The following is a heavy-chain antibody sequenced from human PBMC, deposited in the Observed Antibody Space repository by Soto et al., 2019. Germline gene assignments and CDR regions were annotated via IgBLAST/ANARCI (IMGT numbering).Heavy chain of an antibody. J-gene: IGHJ4*02. CDR1: VFNLNTYC. D-gene: IGHD3-16*01. Sequence: HPGGSLRLSCVASVFNLNTYCIYLVRQAPGKGLQCVSQILYDGSKQHYADSVRGRFTITRDNSKNTVYLHMDSLRVDDTAMYYCVRDLALMAEYWGQGTLVTLSS. CDR3: VRDLALMAEY. CDR2: ILYDGSKQ. V-gene: IGHV3-30*03.